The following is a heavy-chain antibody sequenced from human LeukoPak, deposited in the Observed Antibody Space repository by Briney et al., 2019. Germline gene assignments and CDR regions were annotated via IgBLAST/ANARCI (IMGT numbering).Heavy chain of an antibody. Sequence: GGSLRLSCAASGFTFSDCWMSWVRQTPGKGLEWVANLNKAGSQKHYVDSVKGRFTISRDNGKNILYLQMNSLRVEDTAVYYCARELVVGPAEYFHHWGQGTLVTVSS. CDR3: ARELVVGPAEYFHH. J-gene: IGHJ1*01. CDR1: GFTFSDCW. D-gene: IGHD2-8*02. V-gene: IGHV3-7*01. CDR2: LNKAGSQK.